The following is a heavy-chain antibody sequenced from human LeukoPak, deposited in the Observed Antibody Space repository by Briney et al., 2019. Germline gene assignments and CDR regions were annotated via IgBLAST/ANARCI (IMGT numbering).Heavy chain of an antibody. Sequence: GGSLRLSCAASGFTFSSYGMHWVRQAPGKGLEWVAVISYDGSNKYYADSVKGRFTISRDNSKNTLYLQMNSLRAEDTAVYYCAKDLVRELIYIKGQFDYWGQGTLVTVSS. J-gene: IGHJ4*02. V-gene: IGHV3-30*18. CDR3: AKDLVRELIYIKGQFDY. D-gene: IGHD1-26*01. CDR1: GFTFSSYG. CDR2: ISYDGSNK.